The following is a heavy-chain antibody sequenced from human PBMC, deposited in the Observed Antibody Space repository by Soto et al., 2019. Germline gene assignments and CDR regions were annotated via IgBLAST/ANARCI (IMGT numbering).Heavy chain of an antibody. D-gene: IGHD4-17*01. Sequence: QLQLQESGPGLVKPSETLSLTCTVSGGSISSSSYYWGWIRQPPGKGLEWIGSIYYSGSTYYNPSLKSRVTISVDTSKYQFSLKLSSVTAADTAVYYCARHPLERRMTTANWYFDLWGRGTLVTVSS. V-gene: IGHV4-39*01. CDR1: GGSISSSSYY. J-gene: IGHJ2*01. CDR3: ARHPLERRMTTANWYFDL. CDR2: IYYSGST.